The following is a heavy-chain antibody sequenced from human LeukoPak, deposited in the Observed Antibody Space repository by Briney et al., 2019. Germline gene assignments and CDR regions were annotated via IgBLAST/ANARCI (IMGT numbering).Heavy chain of an antibody. D-gene: IGHD3-22*01. V-gene: IGHV3-30*04. CDR2: ISYSGDKK. CDR3: ARDPFHYDTSGYYPDVFDI. J-gene: IGHJ3*02. Sequence: GGSLRLSCAVSGFTFSSYTMHWVRQAPGKGLEWVSVISYSGDKKFYADSVKGRFSISRDKSKNTLYLQMDSLRAEDTAMYYCARDPFHYDTSGYYPDVFDIWGQGTMVAVSS. CDR1: GFTFSSYT.